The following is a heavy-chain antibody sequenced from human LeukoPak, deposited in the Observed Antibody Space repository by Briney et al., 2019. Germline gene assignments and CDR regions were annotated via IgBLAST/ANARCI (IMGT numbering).Heavy chain of an antibody. D-gene: IGHD2-2*01. V-gene: IGHV3-30*04. CDR1: GFTFSSYA. J-gene: IGHJ4*02. CDR3: ARDPPRIVVVPAASYYFDY. Sequence: GGSLRLSCAASGFTFSSYAMHWVRQAPGKGLEWVAVISYDGSNKYYADSVKGRFTISRDNSKNTLYLQMNSLRGGDTAVYYCARDPPRIVVVPAASYYFDYWGQGTPVTVSS. CDR2: ISYDGSNK.